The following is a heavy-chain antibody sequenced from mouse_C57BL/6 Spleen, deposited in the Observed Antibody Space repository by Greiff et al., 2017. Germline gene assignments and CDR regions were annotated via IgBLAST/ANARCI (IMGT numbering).Heavy chain of an antibody. V-gene: IGHV1-81*01. Sequence: VKLQESGAELARPGASVKLSCKASGYTFTSYGISWVKQRTGQGLEWIGEIYPRSGNTKYNEKFKGQATLTADTSSSTAYMELRILTSEDSAVYFCARGLYYGSPGYFDVWGTGTSVTVSA. J-gene: IGHJ1*03. CDR2: IYPRSGNT. CDR1: GYTFTSYG. CDR3: ARGLYYGSPGYFDV. D-gene: IGHD2-1*01.